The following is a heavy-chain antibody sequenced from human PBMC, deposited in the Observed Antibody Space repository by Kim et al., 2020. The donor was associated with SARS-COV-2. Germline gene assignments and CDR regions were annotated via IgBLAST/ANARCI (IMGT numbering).Heavy chain of an antibody. V-gene: IGHV3-15*01. D-gene: IGHD3-10*01. Sequence: DGGSTVYAAPVQDRFTISIDDSKNTLYLQMDSLKTEDTAVFYCTTWSGSSWGQGTLVTVSS. J-gene: IGHJ5*02. CDR3: TTWSGSS. CDR2: DGGST.